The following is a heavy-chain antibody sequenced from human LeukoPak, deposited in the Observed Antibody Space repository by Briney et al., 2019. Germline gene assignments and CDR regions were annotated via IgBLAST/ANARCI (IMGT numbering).Heavy chain of an antibody. CDR2: IHDNGDS. CDR1: GGSISGYF. J-gene: IGHJ4*02. V-gene: IGHV4-4*07. Sequence: SETLSLTCTVSGGSISGYFWSWIRQPAGKGLEWIGRIHDNGDSNHNPSLKSRVTMALDTSGNQVSLKLTSVTAEDTAVYYCAKDPPHVSWLFDYWGQGTLVTVSS. D-gene: IGHD3-16*01. CDR3: AKDPPHVSWLFDY.